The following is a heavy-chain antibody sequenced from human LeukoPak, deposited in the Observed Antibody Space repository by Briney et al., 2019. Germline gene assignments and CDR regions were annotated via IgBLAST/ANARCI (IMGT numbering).Heavy chain of an antibody. Sequence: PSETLSLTCTVSGGSISSYYWSWIRQPPGKGLEWIGYIYTSGSTNYNPSLKSRVTISVDTSKNQFSLKLSSVTAADTAVYYCARHSRRGGVGYWGQGTLVTVSS. CDR1: GGSISSYY. V-gene: IGHV4-4*09. D-gene: IGHD3-10*01. CDR3: ARHSRRGGVGY. CDR2: IYTSGST. J-gene: IGHJ4*02.